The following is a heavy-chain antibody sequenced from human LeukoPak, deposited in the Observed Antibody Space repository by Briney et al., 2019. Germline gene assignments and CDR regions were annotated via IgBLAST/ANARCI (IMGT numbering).Heavy chain of an antibody. Sequence: GGSLRLSCAASGFTLSNAWMSWVRQAPGKGLEWVGRIKSKTDGGTTDYAAPVKGRFTISRDDSKNTLYLQMNSLKTEDTAVYYCTTAKGSSWYYFDYWGQGTLVTVSS. D-gene: IGHD6-13*01. J-gene: IGHJ4*02. CDR3: TTAKGSSWYYFDY. CDR2: IKSKTDGGTT. V-gene: IGHV3-15*01. CDR1: GFTLSNAW.